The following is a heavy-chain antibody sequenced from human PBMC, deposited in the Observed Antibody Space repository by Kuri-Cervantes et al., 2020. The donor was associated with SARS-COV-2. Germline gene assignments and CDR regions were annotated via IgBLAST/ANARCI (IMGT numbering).Heavy chain of an antibody. CDR2: INPSGGST. J-gene: IGHJ4*02. D-gene: IGHD2-2*01. CDR3: ARGFCRSTSCYNFDQ. Sequence: ASVKVSCKASGYTFTSYYMHWVRQAPGQGLEWMGIINPSGGSTSYAQKFQGRVTMTTDTSTSTAYMELRSLRSDDTAVYFCARGFCRSTSCYNFDQWGQGTLVTVSS. V-gene: IGHV1-46*01. CDR1: GYTFTSYY.